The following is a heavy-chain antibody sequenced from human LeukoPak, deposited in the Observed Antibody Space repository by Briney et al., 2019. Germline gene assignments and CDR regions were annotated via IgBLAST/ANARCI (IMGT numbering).Heavy chain of an antibody. J-gene: IGHJ5*02. Sequence: PGGSLRLSCAASGFTFSSYSMNWVRQAPGRGREWVSYISSSSSTIYYADSVKGRFTISRDNAKNSLYLQMNSLRAEDTAVYYCARGRLFYDSRGWFDPWGQGTLVTVSS. V-gene: IGHV3-48*01. CDR1: GFTFSSYS. CDR3: ARGRLFYDSRGWFDP. D-gene: IGHD3-22*01. CDR2: ISSSSSTI.